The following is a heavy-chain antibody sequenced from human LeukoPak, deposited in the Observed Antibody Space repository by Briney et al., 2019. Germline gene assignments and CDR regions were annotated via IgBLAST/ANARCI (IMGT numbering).Heavy chain of an antibody. V-gene: IGHV1-18*01. CDR1: GYTFTSYG. D-gene: IGHD3-9*01. CDR3: ARAGSYDILTYYYYGMDV. CDR2: ISAYNGNT. Sequence: ASVKVSCKASGYTFTSYGISWVRQAPGQGLEWMGWISAYNGNTNYAQKLQGRVTMTTDTSTSTAYMELRSLRSDDTAVYYCARAGSYDILTYYYYGMDVWGQGTRSPSP. J-gene: IGHJ6*02.